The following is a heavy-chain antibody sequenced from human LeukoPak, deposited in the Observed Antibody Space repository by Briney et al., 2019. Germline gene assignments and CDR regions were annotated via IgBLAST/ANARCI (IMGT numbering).Heavy chain of an antibody. J-gene: IGHJ6*02. CDR2: INSDGSRT. CDR1: GFTFSSFW. Sequence: GGSLRLSCAAFGFTFSSFWMHWVRQTPGKGLVWVSHINSDGSRTSYADSVRGRFTISRDNAKNTLYLQMNSLRAEDTAVYYCARDHPYDILTGYSYGMDVWGQGTTVTVSS. CDR3: ARDHPYDILTGYSYGMDV. V-gene: IGHV3-74*01. D-gene: IGHD3-9*01.